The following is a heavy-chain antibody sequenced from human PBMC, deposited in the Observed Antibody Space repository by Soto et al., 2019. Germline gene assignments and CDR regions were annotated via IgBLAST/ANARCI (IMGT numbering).Heavy chain of an antibody. V-gene: IGHV1-18*01. J-gene: IGHJ5*02. CDR1: VYTFTSYG. D-gene: IGHD5-18*01. CDR3: ATESYSSGWFDP. CDR2: ISTYNGNT. Sequence: ASVKVSCKASVYTFTSYGISWVRQAPGQGLEWMGWISTYNGNTNYAQKQQGRVTMTTDTSTSTAYKKLRSLRSDDTAVDYCATESYSSGWFDPWGQGTLVTVSS.